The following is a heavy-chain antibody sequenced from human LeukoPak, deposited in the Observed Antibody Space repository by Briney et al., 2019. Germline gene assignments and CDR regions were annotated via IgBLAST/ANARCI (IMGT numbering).Heavy chain of an antibody. V-gene: IGHV1-69*05. D-gene: IGHD4-23*01. J-gene: IGHJ4*02. CDR1: GGTFSSYD. CDR2: IIPVFGTP. CDR3: ATSDAGNAEGGTDS. Sequence: ASVKVSCKTSGGTFSSYDISWVRRAPEQGLEWMGSIIPVFGTPNYAQKFQGRVTITTDESTGTAYMELSSLTSDDTAVYYCATSDAGNAEGGTDSWGQGTLVTVSS.